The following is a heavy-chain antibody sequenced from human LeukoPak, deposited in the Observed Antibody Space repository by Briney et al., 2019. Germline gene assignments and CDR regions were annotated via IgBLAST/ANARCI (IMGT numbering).Heavy chain of an antibody. Sequence: SETLSLTCTVSGGSISSYYWSWIRQPPGKGLEWIGYIYYSGSTNYNPSLKSRVTIPVDTSKNQFSLKLSSVTAADTAVYYCARERAARLLDYWGQGTLVTVSS. D-gene: IGHD6-6*01. CDR3: ARERAARLLDY. J-gene: IGHJ4*02. CDR1: GGSISSYY. V-gene: IGHV4-59*01. CDR2: IYYSGST.